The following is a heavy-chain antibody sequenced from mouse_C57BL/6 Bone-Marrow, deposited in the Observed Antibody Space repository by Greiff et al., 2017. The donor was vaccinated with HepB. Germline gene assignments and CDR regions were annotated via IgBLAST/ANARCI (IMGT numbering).Heavy chain of an antibody. Sequence: VQLQQSGPVLVKPGASVKMSCKASGYTFTDYYMNWVKQSHGKSLEWIGVINPYNGGTSYNQKFKGKATLTVDKSSITAYMELNSLTSEDSAVYYCARRWLLRDYWGQGTTLTVSS. V-gene: IGHV1-19*01. CDR3: ARRWLLRDY. CDR2: INPYNGGT. CDR1: GYTFTDYY. J-gene: IGHJ2*01. D-gene: IGHD2-3*01.